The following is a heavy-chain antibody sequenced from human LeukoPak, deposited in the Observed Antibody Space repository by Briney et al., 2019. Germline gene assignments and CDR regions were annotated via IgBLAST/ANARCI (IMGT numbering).Heavy chain of an antibody. CDR3: ARYVYGSGKYYFDY. D-gene: IGHD3-10*01. CDR2: ITYGGTT. Sequence: SETLSLTCAVSGGSIGSGGYCWSWIRQPPGKEVEWIASITYGGTTYYNPSLQSRVTISVDTSKNQFSLRLNPVTAADTAVYFCARYVYGSGKYYFDYWGQGSLVTVSS. J-gene: IGHJ4*02. CDR1: GGSIGSGGYC. V-gene: IGHV4-39*01.